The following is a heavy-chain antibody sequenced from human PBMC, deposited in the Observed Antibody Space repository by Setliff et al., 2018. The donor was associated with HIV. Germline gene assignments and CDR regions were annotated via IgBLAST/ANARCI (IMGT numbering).Heavy chain of an antibody. Sequence: PGGSLRLSCAASGFTFSSYSMNWVRQAPGKGLEWVSSISTTSSYIYYADSVKGRFTISRDNAKNSLYLQMNSLRAEDTAVYYCAVTYNNYFDYWGQGTLVTVSS. J-gene: IGHJ4*02. D-gene: IGHD1-20*01. CDR1: GFTFSSYS. CDR2: ISTTSSYI. V-gene: IGHV3-21*01. CDR3: AVTYNNYFDY.